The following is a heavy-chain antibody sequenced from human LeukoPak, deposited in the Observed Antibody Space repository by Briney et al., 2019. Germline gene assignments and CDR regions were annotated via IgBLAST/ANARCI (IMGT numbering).Heavy chain of an antibody. CDR1: GGSISSYY. J-gene: IGHJ4*02. CDR3: ARRDTIFGVVFYY. Sequence: SETLSLTCTVSGGSISSYYWSWIRQPPGKGLEWIGYIYYSGSTNYNSSLKSRVTTSVDTSKNQFSLKLSSVTAADTAVYYCARRDTIFGVVFYYWGQGTLVTVSS. D-gene: IGHD3-3*01. V-gene: IGHV4-59*01. CDR2: IYYSGST.